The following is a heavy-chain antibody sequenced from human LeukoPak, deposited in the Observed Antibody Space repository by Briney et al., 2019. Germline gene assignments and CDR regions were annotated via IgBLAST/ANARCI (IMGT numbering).Heavy chain of an antibody. CDR2: IKQDGSEK. V-gene: IGHV3-7*01. D-gene: IGHD4-17*01. J-gene: IGHJ3*02. Sequence: GGSLRLSCAASGFTFSSYAMSWVRQAPGKGLEWVANIKQDGSEKYYVYSVKGRFTISRDNAKNTLYLQMNSLRAEDTAVYYCARMTTVMTEGIWGQGTMGTVSS. CDR3: ARMTTVMTEGI. CDR1: GFTFSSYA.